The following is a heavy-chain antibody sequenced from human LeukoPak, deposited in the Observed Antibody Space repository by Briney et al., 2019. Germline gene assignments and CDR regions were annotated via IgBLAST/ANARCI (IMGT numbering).Heavy chain of an antibody. CDR2: IYYSGST. CDR3: ARLPIYRGSTDAFDI. V-gene: IGHV4-59*08. CDR1: GGSISSYY. J-gene: IGHJ3*02. D-gene: IGHD4-23*01. Sequence: SETLSLTCTVSGGSISSYYWSWLRQPPGKGLEWIGYIYYSGSTNYNPSLKSRVTISVDTSKNQFSLKLSSVTAADTAVYYCARLPIYRGSTDAFDIWGQGTMVTVSS.